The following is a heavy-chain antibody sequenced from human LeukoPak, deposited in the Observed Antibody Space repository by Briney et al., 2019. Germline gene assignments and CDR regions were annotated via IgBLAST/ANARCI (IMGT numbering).Heavy chain of an antibody. CDR2: ISGSGGST. Sequence: GGSLRLSCAASGFTFSSYAMSWVRQAPGKGLEWVSAISGSGGSTYYADSVKGRFTISRDNSKNTLYLQMNSLRAEDTAVYYFAKATVTTKGLYYFDYWGQGTLVTVSS. J-gene: IGHJ4*02. CDR3: AKATVTTKGLYYFDY. CDR1: GFTFSSYA. V-gene: IGHV3-23*01. D-gene: IGHD4-17*01.